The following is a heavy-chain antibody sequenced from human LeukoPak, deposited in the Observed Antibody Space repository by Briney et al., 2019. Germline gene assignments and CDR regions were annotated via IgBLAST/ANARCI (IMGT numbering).Heavy chain of an antibody. CDR2: IYYSGSI. J-gene: IGHJ4*02. Sequence: SETLSLTCTVSGGSISSYYWSWIRQPPGKGLEWIGYIYYSGSINYNPSLKSRVTISVDTSKNQFSLKLSSVTAADTAVYYCARQPISGSYWGYFDYWGQGTLVTVSS. CDR3: ARQPISGSYWGYFDY. D-gene: IGHD1-26*01. V-gene: IGHV4-59*08. CDR1: GGSISSYY.